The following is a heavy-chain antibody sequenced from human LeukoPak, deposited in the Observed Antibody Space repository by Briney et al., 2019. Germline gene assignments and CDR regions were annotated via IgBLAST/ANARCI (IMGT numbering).Heavy chain of an antibody. J-gene: IGHJ4*02. D-gene: IGHD2-2*03. V-gene: IGHV4-39*07. CDR1: GGSITSSSYH. Sequence: PSQTLSPTCTVSGGSITSSSYHWGWIRQPPGKGLEWIGSIYYSGSTYYNPSLKSRVTISVDTSKNQFSLKLSSVTAADTAVYYCARDGFTGGYCSSTSCYNEPFDYWGQGTLVTVSS. CDR2: IYYSGST. CDR3: ARDGFTGGYCSSTSCYNEPFDY.